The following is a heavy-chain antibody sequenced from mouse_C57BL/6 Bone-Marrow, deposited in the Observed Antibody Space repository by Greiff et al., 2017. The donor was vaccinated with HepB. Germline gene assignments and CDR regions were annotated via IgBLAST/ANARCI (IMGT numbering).Heavy chain of an antibody. V-gene: IGHV5-16*01. D-gene: IGHD2-1*01. J-gene: IGHJ4*01. CDR2: INYDGSST. Sequence: DVHLVESEGGLVQPGSSMKLSCTASGFTFSDYYMAWVRQVPEKGLEWVANINYDGSSTYYLDSLKSRFIISRDNAKNILYLQMSSLKSEDTATYYCARSGGNYVRYYAMDYWGQGTSVTVSS. CDR3: ARSGGNYVRYYAMDY. CDR1: GFTFSDYY.